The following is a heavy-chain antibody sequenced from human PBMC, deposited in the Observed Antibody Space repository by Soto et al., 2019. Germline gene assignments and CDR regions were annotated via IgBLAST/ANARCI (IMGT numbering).Heavy chain of an antibody. J-gene: IGHJ4*02. Sequence: GGSLRLSCAASGFTFSSYSMNWVRQAPGKGLEWVSSISSSSSYIYYADSVKGRFTISRDNAKNSLYLQMNSLRAEDTAVYYCARVRDIVVVPAAMGGSYDYWGQGTLVSVSS. CDR3: ARVRDIVVVPAAMGGSYDY. CDR1: GFTFSSYS. CDR2: ISSSSSYI. D-gene: IGHD2-2*01. V-gene: IGHV3-21*01.